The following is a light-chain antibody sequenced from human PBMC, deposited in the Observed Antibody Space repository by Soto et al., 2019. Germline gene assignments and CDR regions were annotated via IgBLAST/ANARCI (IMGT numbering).Light chain of an antibody. CDR2: DVS. J-gene: IGLJ1*01. V-gene: IGLV2-14*01. CDR3: SSYTRSSATLYV. Sequence: QSALTQPASVSGSPGQSITISCTGTSSDVGGYNYVSWYQQHPGKAPKLMIYDVSNRPSGVSNRFSGSKSGNTASLTISGLQAEDEADYYCSSYTRSSATLYVFGTGTKLTGL. CDR1: SSDVGGYNY.